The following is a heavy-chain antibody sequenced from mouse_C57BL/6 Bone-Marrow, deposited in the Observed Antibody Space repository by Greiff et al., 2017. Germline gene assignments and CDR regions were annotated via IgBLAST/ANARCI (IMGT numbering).Heavy chain of an antibody. CDR1: GYTFTDYE. V-gene: IGHV1-15*01. Sequence: VHLVESGAELVRPGASVTLSCKASGYTFTDYEMHWVKQTPVHGLEWIGAIDPETGGTAYNQKFKDKAILTADKSSSTAYMELRSLTSEDSAVYYCTRNEMDYWGQGTSVTVSS. J-gene: IGHJ4*01. CDR2: IDPETGGT. CDR3: TRNEMDY.